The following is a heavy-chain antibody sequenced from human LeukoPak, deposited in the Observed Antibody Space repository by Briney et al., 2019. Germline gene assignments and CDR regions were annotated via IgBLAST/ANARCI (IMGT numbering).Heavy chain of an antibody. Sequence: PSETLSLTCAVSGGSISSSSYYWGWIRQPPGKGLEWIGSIYYSGSTYYNPSLKSRVTISVDTSKNQFSLKLSSVTAADTAVYYCARQSPDIVVVPAAIPGYFQHWGQGTLVTVSS. CDR1: GGSISSSSYY. J-gene: IGHJ1*01. CDR2: IYYSGST. V-gene: IGHV4-39*01. D-gene: IGHD2-2*02. CDR3: ARQSPDIVVVPAAIPGYFQH.